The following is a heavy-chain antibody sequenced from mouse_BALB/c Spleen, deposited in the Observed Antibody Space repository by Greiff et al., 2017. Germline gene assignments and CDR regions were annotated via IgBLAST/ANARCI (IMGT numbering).Heavy chain of an antibody. CDR2: ISSGGSYT. V-gene: IGHV5-6-4*01. J-gene: IGHJ4*01. D-gene: IGHD2-4*01. CDR1: GFTFSSYT. CDR3: TREGITTGAMDY. Sequence: EVHLVESGGGLVKPGGSLKLSCAASGFTFSSYTMSWVRQTPEKRLEWVATISSGGSYTYYPDSVKGRFTISRDNAKNTLYLQMSSLKSEDTAMYYCTREGITTGAMDYWGQGTSVTVSS.